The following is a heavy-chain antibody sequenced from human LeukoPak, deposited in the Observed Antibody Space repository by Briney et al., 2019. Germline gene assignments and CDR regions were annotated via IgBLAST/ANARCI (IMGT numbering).Heavy chain of an antibody. CDR3: TRDHYSSAFD. Sequence: GWSLRLSCAGSGFTFSSAWMSWVRQPPGKGLEWVGSIKSETDSGTTAYAAPVKGRFIISRDDSKDTLYLQMDSLKTEDTAVYYCTRDHYSSAFDWGQGSLLTVSS. CDR2: IKSETDSGTT. CDR1: GFTFSSAW. D-gene: IGHD6-6*01. V-gene: IGHV3-15*01. J-gene: IGHJ4*02.